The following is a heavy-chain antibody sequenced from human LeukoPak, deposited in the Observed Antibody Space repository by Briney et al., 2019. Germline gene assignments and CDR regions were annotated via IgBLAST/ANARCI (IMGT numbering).Heavy chain of an antibody. Sequence: PGGSLRLSCAASGLTVSSNYMTWVRQAPGKGLAWVSVIYSGDSTHYADSVKGRFTISRDNSKNTLYLQMNSLRAEDTAVYYCARVGQQLTRGGVDYWGQGTLVTVSS. CDR3: ARVGQQLTRGGVDY. CDR2: IYSGDST. J-gene: IGHJ4*02. D-gene: IGHD6-13*01. CDR1: GLTVSSNY. V-gene: IGHV3-66*01.